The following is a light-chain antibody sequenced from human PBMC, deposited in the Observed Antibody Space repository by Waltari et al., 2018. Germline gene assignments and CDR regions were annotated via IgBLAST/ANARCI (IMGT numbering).Light chain of an antibody. V-gene: IGKV1-5*03. J-gene: IGKJ4*01. CDR1: QSIKNW. CDR2: KAY. CDR3: QHGT. Sequence: DIVTITVRASQSIKNWLAWYQQNAGKVPKLLIYKAYSLESGVPSRVSGSGSWTEFTLTISGLQPDDFATYYCQHGTFGGGTKVEIK.